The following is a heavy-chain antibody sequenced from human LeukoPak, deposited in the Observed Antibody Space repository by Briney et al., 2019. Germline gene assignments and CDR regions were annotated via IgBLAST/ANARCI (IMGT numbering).Heavy chain of an antibody. CDR3: ARVGYCSGGSCYILDF. Sequence: PGGSLRLSCATSGFTFSSHNMNWVRQAPGKGLEWVSSISSTSTYIYYADSVKGRFTISRDNAKNALYLQMNSLRAQDTAVYYCARVGYCSGGSCYILDFWGQGTLVTVSS. V-gene: IGHV3-21*01. CDR1: GFTFSSHN. CDR2: ISSTSTYI. J-gene: IGHJ4*02. D-gene: IGHD2-15*01.